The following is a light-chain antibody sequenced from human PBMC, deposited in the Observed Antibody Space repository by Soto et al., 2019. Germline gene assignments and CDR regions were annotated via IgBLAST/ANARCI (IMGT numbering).Light chain of an antibody. V-gene: IGKV3-11*01. CDR2: DAS. CDR3: QQRSATWT. CDR1: QSVSSY. Sequence: EIVLTHSPATLSLSPGERASLSCRSSQSVSSYLAWYQQKPGQAPRLLIYDASNRATGIPARFSGSGSGTDFTLTISSLEPEDFAVYYCQQRSATWTFGQGTKVDIK. J-gene: IGKJ1*01.